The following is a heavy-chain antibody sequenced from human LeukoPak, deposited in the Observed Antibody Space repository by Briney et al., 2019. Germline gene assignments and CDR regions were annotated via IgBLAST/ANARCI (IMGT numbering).Heavy chain of an antibody. D-gene: IGHD3-22*01. CDR2: IIPIFGTA. J-gene: IGHJ6*04. CDR3: ARDGTYYYDSSGSYMDV. V-gene: IGHV1-69*05. CDR1: GDTFSSYA. Sequence: SVKVSCKASGDTFSSYAISWVRQAPGQGLEWMGGIIPIFGTANYAQKFQGRVTITTDESTSTAYMALSSLRSEDTAVYYCARDGTYYYDSSGSYMDVWGKGTTVTVSS.